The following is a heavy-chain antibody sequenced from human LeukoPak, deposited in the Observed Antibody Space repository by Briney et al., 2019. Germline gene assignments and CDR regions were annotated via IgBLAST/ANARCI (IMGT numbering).Heavy chain of an antibody. CDR2: IFSSGNN. CDR1: GGSMSSGTYY. Sequence: PSQTLSLTCTVSGGSMSSGTYYWSWIRQPAGKGLEYIGRIFSSGNNNYNPSLKSRITMSTDTSKNQFSLNLSSVTAADSAVYYCARDLASFVVVVAATPVAWGQGTLVTVSS. CDR3: ARDLASFVVVVAATPVA. J-gene: IGHJ5*02. D-gene: IGHD2-15*01. V-gene: IGHV4-61*02.